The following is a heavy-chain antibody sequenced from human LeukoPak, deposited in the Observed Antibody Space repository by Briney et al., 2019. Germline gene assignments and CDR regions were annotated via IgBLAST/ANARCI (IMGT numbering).Heavy chain of an antibody. CDR1: GFTFSSSG. CDR2: IKQEGGEK. J-gene: IGHJ4*02. D-gene: IGHD3-10*02. Sequence: GGSLRLSCAASGFTFSSSGMSWVRQAPGKGLEWVANIKQEGGEKYYVDSVKGRFTISRDNAKNSLYLQMNSLRAEDTAVYYCAREPSGTYVNYWGQGTLVTVSS. CDR3: AREPSGTYVNY. V-gene: IGHV3-7*01.